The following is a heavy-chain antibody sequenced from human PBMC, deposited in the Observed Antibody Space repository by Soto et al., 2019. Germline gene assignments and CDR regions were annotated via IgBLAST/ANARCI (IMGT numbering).Heavy chain of an antibody. Sequence: GASVKVSCKASGYTFTSYGISWVRQAPGQGLEWMGWINPNSGGTNYAQKFQGWVTMTRDTSISTAYMELSRLRSDDTAVYYCARDGHDFWSGYYRSHHYYYYGMDVWGQGTTVTVSS. CDR2: INPNSGGT. V-gene: IGHV1-2*04. CDR3: ARDGHDFWSGYYRSHHYYYYGMDV. CDR1: GYTFTSYG. J-gene: IGHJ6*02. D-gene: IGHD3-3*01.